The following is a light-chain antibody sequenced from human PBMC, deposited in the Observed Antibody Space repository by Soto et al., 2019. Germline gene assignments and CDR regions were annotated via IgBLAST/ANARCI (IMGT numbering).Light chain of an antibody. CDR3: QQYYSTPPNT. CDR2: WAS. Sequence: DIVMTQSPASLAVSLGERATINCKSSQSVLYSSNNKNYLAWYQQNPGQPPKLLIYWASTRESGVPDRFSGSGSGTDFTLTISSLQAEDVAVYYGQQYYSTPPNTFGQGTKLEIK. V-gene: IGKV4-1*01. J-gene: IGKJ2*01. CDR1: QSVLYSSNNKNY.